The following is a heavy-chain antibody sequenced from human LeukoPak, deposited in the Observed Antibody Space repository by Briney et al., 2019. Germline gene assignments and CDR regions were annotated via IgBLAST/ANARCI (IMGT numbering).Heavy chain of an antibody. D-gene: IGHD2-21*02. J-gene: IGHJ4*02. CDR1: GVSISRRTNW. CDR3: ARGFRGGDHDY. CDR2: IYHSGGT. Sequence: SETLSLTCAVSGVSISRRTNWWSWVRQPPGKGLEWIGEIYHSGGTYYNPSLKSRVIISGDTSKNQFSLKLISVTAAEKAVYYCARGFRGGDHDYWGKGTLVTVSS. V-gene: IGHV4-4*02.